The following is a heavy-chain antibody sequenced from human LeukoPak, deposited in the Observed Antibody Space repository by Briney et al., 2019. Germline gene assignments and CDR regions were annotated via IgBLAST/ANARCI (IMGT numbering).Heavy chain of an antibody. V-gene: IGHV3-7*01. CDR1: GFTFSSYW. D-gene: IGHD3-3*01. CDR2: IKQDGSEK. CDR3: ARDDVPGYYDFWSGYPFDY. Sequence: GGSLRLSCAASGFTFSSYWMSWVRQAPGKGLEWVANIKQDGSEKHYVDSVKGRFTISRDNAKNSLYLQMNSLRAEDTAVYYCARDDVPGYYDFWSGYPFDYWGQGTLVTVSS. J-gene: IGHJ4*02.